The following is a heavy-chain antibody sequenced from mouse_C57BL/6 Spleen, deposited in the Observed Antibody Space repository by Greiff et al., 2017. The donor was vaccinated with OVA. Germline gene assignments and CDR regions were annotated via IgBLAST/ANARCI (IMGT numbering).Heavy chain of an antibody. Sequence: EVQRVESGGGLVKPGGSLKLSCAASGFTFSSYAMSWVRQTPEKRLEWVATLSDGGSYTYYPDNVKGRFTISRDNAKNNLYLQMSHLKSEDTAMYYCARDHYGSSYGFAYWGQGTLVTVSA. J-gene: IGHJ3*01. CDR1: GFTFSSYA. CDR3: ARDHYGSSYGFAY. V-gene: IGHV5-4*01. CDR2: LSDGGSYT. D-gene: IGHD1-1*01.